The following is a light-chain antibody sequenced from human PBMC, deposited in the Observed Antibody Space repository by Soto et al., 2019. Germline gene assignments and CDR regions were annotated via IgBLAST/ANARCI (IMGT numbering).Light chain of an antibody. J-gene: IGKJ5*01. CDR1: QSVTSKY. CDR3: QQYGSSPHT. V-gene: IGKV3-20*01. Sequence: PGGSASRSCRASQSVTSKYLAWYKQKPGQAPSLLSYGASNRATGIPDRFSGSGSGTESTLTITRLEPEDFEVYYCQQYGSSPHTFGQGTRLEIK. CDR2: GAS.